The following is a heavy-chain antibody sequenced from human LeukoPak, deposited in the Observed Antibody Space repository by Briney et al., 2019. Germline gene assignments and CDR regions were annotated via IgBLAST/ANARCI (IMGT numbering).Heavy chain of an antibody. CDR3: ASLDSSSWPCP. Sequence: GGSLRHFCGASGFTCIRYWMHWVRRAPGKGLVGVSRINSDGSTTHCADSVKGRFTISRDNAKNTLYLQMNSLRAEDTAVYYCASLDSSSWPCPWGQGTLVTVSS. D-gene: IGHD6-13*01. CDR1: GFTCIRYW. V-gene: IGHV3-74*01. J-gene: IGHJ5*02. CDR2: INSDGSTT.